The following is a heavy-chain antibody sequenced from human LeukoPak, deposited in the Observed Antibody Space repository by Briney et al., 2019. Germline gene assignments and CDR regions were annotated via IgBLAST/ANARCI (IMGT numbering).Heavy chain of an antibody. CDR1: GFTFSSYG. J-gene: IGHJ4*02. CDR3: ARGGEQLEDLDY. CDR2: MWYDGSNK. Sequence: GRSLRLSCAASGFTFSSYGMHWVRQAPGKGLEWVAVMWYDGSNKYYADSVKGRFTISRDNSKNTLYLQMNSLRDEDTAVYYCARGGEQLEDLDYWGQGTLVTVSS. V-gene: IGHV3-33*01. D-gene: IGHD6-6*01.